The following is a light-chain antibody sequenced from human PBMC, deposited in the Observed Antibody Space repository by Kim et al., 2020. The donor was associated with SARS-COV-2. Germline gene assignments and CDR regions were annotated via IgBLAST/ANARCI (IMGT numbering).Light chain of an antibody. CDR1: QSVSIY. CDR2: DAS. CDR3: QQRSNWRT. J-gene: IGKJ4*01. Sequence: EIVLTQSPATLSLSPGERATLSCRASQSVSIYLAWYQQKPGQAPRLLIYDASNRATGIPARFSGSGSGTDFTLTISSLEPEDFAVYYCQQRSNWRTFGGGTKVDIK. V-gene: IGKV3-11*01.